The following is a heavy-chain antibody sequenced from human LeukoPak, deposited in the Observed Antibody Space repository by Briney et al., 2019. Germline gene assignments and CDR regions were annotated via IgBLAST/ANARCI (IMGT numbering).Heavy chain of an antibody. Sequence: GGSLRLSCAASGFTFSSYGMHWVRQAPGKGLEWVAVISYDGSNKYYADSVKGRFTISRDNSKNTLYLQMNSLRAEDTAVYYCAKEGSSGWLDYWGQGTLVTVSS. D-gene: IGHD6-19*01. CDR3: AKEGSSGWLDY. CDR1: GFTFSSYG. V-gene: IGHV3-30*18. J-gene: IGHJ4*02. CDR2: ISYDGSNK.